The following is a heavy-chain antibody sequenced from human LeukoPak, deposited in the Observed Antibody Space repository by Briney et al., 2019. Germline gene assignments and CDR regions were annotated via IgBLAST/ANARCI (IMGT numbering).Heavy chain of an antibody. J-gene: IGHJ4*02. V-gene: IGHV1-2*02. CDR2: INPNSGGT. D-gene: IGHD3-9*01. CDR1: GYTFTGYY. CDR3: AREVDYDTLTGFIY. Sequence: ASVKVSCKASGYTFTGYYMHWVRQAPGQGLEWMGWINPNSGGTNYAQKFQGRVTMTRDTSISTAYMELSRLRSDDTAVYYCAREVDYDTLTGFIYWGQGTLVTVSS.